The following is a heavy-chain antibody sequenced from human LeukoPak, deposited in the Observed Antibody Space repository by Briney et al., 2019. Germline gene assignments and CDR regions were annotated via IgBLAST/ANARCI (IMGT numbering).Heavy chain of an antibody. CDR1: GYSFTSYW. CDR2: IYPGDSDT. V-gene: IGHV5-51*01. D-gene: IGHD6-6*01. CDR3: ARQGYTSSSTIDY. Sequence: GESLKISCKGSGYSFTSYWIGWVRQVPGKGLEWMGIIYPGDSDTRYSPPFQGQVTISVDKSISTAYLQCSSLTASATAKYYCARQGYTSSSTIDYWGQGTLVTVSS. J-gene: IGHJ4*02.